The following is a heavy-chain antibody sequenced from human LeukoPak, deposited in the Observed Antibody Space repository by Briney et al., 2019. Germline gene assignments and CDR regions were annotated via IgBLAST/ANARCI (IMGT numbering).Heavy chain of an antibody. D-gene: IGHD6-6*01. CDR1: GGSISSYF. J-gene: IGHJ4*02. CDR2: IYASGST. V-gene: IGHV4-4*07. Sequence: SETLSLTCTVSGGSISSYFWNWIRQLAGKGLEWIGHIYASGSTNYNPSLKSRVTMSVDTSKNQVSLNLRSLTAADTAVYYCATSSGDYWGQGILVSVSS. CDR3: ATSSGDY.